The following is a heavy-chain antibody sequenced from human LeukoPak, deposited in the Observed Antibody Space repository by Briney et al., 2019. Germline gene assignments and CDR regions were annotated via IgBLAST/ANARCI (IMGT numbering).Heavy chain of an antibody. CDR3: ARISSAYYRDAFDI. V-gene: IGHV1-46*01. Sequence: RASVKVSCKASGYIFISHYIHWVRQAPRQGLEWMGIFNPSDGATTYSQKFQARVTMTRDTSTSTVYMEVSGLRSEDTAVYYCARISSAYYRDAFDIWGQGTLVTVSS. CDR2: FNPSDGAT. J-gene: IGHJ3*02. CDR1: GYIFISHY. D-gene: IGHD3-22*01.